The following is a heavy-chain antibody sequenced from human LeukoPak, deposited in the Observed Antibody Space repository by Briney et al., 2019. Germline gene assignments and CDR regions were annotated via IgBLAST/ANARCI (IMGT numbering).Heavy chain of an antibody. J-gene: IGHJ4*02. V-gene: IGHV3-74*01. CDR2: INSDGIST. CDR1: GFTFSSYW. Sequence: GGSLRLSCAAFGFTFSSYWMHWVRQAPGKGLVWVSRINSDGISTNYADFVKGRFTISRDNAKNSLYLQMNSLRAEDTAVYYCAREKYDSSGYCDYWGQGTLVTVSS. CDR3: AREKYDSSGYCDY. D-gene: IGHD3-22*01.